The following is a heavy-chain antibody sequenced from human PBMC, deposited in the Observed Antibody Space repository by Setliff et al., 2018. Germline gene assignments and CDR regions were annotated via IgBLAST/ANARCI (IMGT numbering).Heavy chain of an antibody. CDR3: ARVAWGLEYFQY. CDR1: GFAFRGYF. Sequence: ASVKVSCKTSGFAFRGYFIHWVRQAPGQGLEWMGWINPKTGDTNYAQKLQGRVTMTRDTSIGTAYMELTSLESDDTAVYYCARVAWGLEYFQYWGQGTLVTVSS. D-gene: IGHD7-27*01. V-gene: IGHV1-2*02. CDR2: INPKTGDT. J-gene: IGHJ1*01.